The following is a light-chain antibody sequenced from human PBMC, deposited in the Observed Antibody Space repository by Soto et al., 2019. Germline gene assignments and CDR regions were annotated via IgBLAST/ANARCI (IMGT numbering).Light chain of an antibody. CDR2: DTS. CDR1: QSVSTH. J-gene: IGKJ2*01. V-gene: IGKV3-11*01. Sequence: EIVLTQSPATLSLSPGERATLSCGASQSVSTHLAWYQQKPGQAPRLLIYDTSNRATGIPARFSGSGSGTDFTLTISSLEPEDSAVYYCQQGSDWPPTSGQGTKLELK. CDR3: QQGSDWPPT.